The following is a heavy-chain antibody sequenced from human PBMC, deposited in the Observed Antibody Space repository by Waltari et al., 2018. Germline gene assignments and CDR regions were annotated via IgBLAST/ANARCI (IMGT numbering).Heavy chain of an antibody. V-gene: IGHV4-30-4*01. D-gene: IGHD3-10*02. CDR2: SYYSGSK. Sequence: QVQLQESGPGLVKASQTLSLTCTVSGGSISSGDYYWSWIRQPPGKGLEWIGSSYYSGSKLYQPSLKSRVTISVDTSKNQFSLKLSSVTAADTALYYGARDSNRECYYFDYWGQGTLVTVSS. CDR1: GGSISSGDYY. J-gene: IGHJ4*02. CDR3: ARDSNRECYYFDY.